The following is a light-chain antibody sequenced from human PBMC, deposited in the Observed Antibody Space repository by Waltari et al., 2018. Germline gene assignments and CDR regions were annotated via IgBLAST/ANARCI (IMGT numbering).Light chain of an antibody. CDR1: SSDVGAYNY. J-gene: IGLJ3*02. CDR3: SSYTTSGSLV. CDR2: PVS. Sequence: QSALTQPASVSGSPGQSITISCTGTSSDVGAYNYVSCYQQTPGTAPKLMIYPVSNRPSGISDRFSGSKSGNTASLTISGLRAEDEADYYCSSYTTSGSLVFGGGTKVTV. V-gene: IGLV2-14*03.